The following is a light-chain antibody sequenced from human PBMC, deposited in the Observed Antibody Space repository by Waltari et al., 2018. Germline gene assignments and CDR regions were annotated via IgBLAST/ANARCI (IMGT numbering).Light chain of an antibody. CDR3: QVWDSNSDHLVM. CDR1: NMGTKS. J-gene: IGLJ3*02. V-gene: IGLV3-21*02. Sequence: SYVVTQPPSVSVAPGQTARITCGGNNMGTKSVHWYQQKPGQAPVLVVYDDIDRPSGISERFSGSNSGNTATLTISRVEAGDEADYYCQVWDSNSDHLVMFGGGTKLTVL. CDR2: DDI.